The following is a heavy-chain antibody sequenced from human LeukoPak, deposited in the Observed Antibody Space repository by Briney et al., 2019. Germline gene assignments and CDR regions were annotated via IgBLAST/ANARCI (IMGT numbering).Heavy chain of an antibody. V-gene: IGHV3-21*01. CDR3: VRWYSSSWGSYYFDY. Sequence: GGSLRLSCAASGFTFSSYSMNWVRQAPGKGLEWVSSISSSSSYIYYADSVKGRFTISRDNAKNSLYLQMNSLRAEDTAVYYCVRWYSSSWGSYYFDYWGQGTLVTVSS. CDR2: ISSSSSYI. J-gene: IGHJ4*02. D-gene: IGHD6-13*01. CDR1: GFTFSSYS.